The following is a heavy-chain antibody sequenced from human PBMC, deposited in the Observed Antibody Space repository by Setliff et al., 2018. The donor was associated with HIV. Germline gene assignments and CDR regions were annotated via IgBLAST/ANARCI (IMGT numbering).Heavy chain of an antibody. CDR1: GYTFTSYG. D-gene: IGHD3-3*01. CDR3: ARQFLDWSNDYYSRYYTDV. V-gene: IGHV1-18*01. Sequence: GASVKVSCKASGYTFTSYGISWVRQAPGQGLEWMGWISAYNGNTHYAQRLQGRVTMTTDTSTRTAYMELRSLRSDDTAVYYCARQFLDWSNDYYSRYYTDVWGKGTTVTVSS. J-gene: IGHJ6*03. CDR2: ISAYNGNT.